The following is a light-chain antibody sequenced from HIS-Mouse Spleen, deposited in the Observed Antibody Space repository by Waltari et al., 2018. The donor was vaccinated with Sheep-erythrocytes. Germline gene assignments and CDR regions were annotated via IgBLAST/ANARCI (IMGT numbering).Light chain of an antibody. CDR3: CSYAGSSTPWV. CDR1: SSDVGSYNL. J-gene: IGLJ3*02. CDR2: EGS. V-gene: IGLV2-23*01. Sequence: QSALTQPASVSGSPGQSITISCTGTSSDVGSYNLVSWYQQHPGKAPKLMIYEGSKRPSGDSNRCSGSKSGHTASLTIAGLQAEDEADYYCCSYAGSSTPWVFGGGTKLTVL.